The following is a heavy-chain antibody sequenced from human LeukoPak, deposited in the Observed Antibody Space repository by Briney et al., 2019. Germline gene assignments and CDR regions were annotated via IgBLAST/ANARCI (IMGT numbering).Heavy chain of an antibody. CDR1: GFPFNNYA. CDR3: AKPMTTVTPFDY. J-gene: IGHJ4*02. CDR2: IRYDGSNK. D-gene: IGHD4-17*01. Sequence: GALRLSCAASGFPFNNYAMHWVRQAPGKGLEWVAFIRYDGSNKYYAESVKGRFTISRDDSKNTLYLQMKSLRAEDTAVYYCAKPMTTVTPFDYWGQGTLVTVSS. V-gene: IGHV3-30*02.